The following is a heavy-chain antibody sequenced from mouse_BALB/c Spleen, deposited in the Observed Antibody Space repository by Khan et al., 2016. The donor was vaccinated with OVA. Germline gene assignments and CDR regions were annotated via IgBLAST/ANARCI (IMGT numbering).Heavy chain of an antibody. D-gene: IGHD2-1*01. CDR1: GFSLTTYG. V-gene: IGHV2-2*02. J-gene: IGHJ4*01. CDR3: ARTYFSYGNYGDYYAMDY. CDR2: LWSGGST. Sequence: VQLQESGPGLVQPSQSLSITCTVSGFSLTTYGINWVRQSPGKGLEWLGVLWSGGSTDSNAAFISRLSFCKDNSKSPVFFKMNSLQANDTAIYYCARTYFSYGNYGDYYAMDYWGQGTSVTVSS.